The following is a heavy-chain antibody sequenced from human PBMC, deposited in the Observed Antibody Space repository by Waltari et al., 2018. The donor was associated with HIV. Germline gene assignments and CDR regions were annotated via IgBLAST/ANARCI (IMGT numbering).Heavy chain of an antibody. D-gene: IGHD6-19*01. J-gene: IGHJ4*02. Sequence: QVQLVQSGTEVKKPGASVKVACTASGETSTAQCIHLVRQAPGQGREWMGWINPNSGDTNYAQKFQGRVTMTRDTSISTAYMELSRLRSDDTAVYSCARRIAVAATDYFDYWGQGTLVTVSS. CDR1: GETSTAQC. V-gene: IGHV1-2*02. CDR3: ARRIAVAATDYFDY. CDR2: INPNSGDT.